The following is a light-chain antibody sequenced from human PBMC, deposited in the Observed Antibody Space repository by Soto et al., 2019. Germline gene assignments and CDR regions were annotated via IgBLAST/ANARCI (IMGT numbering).Light chain of an antibody. CDR1: SGDIGGYNS. Sequence: QSALTQPPSASGSPGQSVTISCTGTSGDIGGYNSVSWYQQHPGKAPRLMIYEVNKRPSGVPDRFSGSKSGYTASLTVSGLQTEDEAFYYCSSSAGIYHYLVFXGGTNVTVL. J-gene: IGLJ3*02. V-gene: IGLV2-8*01. CDR3: SSSAGIYHYLV. CDR2: EVN.